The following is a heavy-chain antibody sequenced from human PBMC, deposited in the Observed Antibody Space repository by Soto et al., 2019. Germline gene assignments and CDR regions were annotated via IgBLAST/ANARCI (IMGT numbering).Heavy chain of an antibody. Sequence: SETLSLTCAVSGYSISSGYYWGWIRQPPGKGLEWIGSIYHSGSTYYNPSLKSRVTISVDTSKNQFSLKLSSVTAADTAVYYCARDRPLAAAGHNWFDPWGQGTLVTVSS. J-gene: IGHJ5*02. CDR2: IYHSGST. D-gene: IGHD6-13*01. CDR3: ARDRPLAAAGHNWFDP. V-gene: IGHV4-38-2*02. CDR1: GYSISSGYY.